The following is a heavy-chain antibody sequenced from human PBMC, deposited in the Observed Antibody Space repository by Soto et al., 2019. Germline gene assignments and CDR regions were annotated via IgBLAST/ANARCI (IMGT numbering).Heavy chain of an antibody. J-gene: IGHJ6*02. D-gene: IGHD1-1*01. Sequence: QVQLVQSGAEVKNPGSSVKVSCKAYGGTCSTYGISWVRQAPGQGLEWMGGFIPIFGTSNYAQKFQGRLTISADEPTSTAYMELSSLRSADTAVYYCARGALTTGSVPYSMAVWGQGTTVAVSS. CDR2: FIPIFGTS. V-gene: IGHV1-69*01. CDR3: ARGALTTGSVPYSMAV. CDR1: GGTCSTYG.